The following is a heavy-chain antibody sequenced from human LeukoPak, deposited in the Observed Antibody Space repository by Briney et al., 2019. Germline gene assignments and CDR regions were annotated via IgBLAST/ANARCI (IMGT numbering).Heavy chain of an antibody. CDR2: TYFRSEWYY. V-gene: IGHV6-1*01. CDR1: GDSVSSDSAA. CDR3: ARDPVGGSTIFDS. J-gene: IGHJ4*02. Sequence: SQTLSLTCAISGDSVSSDSAAWNWIRQSPSRGLEWLARTYFRSEWYYDNALAVKGRITINPDTSKNQFSLQLNSVTPEDTAVYFCARDPVGGSTIFDSWGQGTLVTVSS. D-gene: IGHD1-26*01.